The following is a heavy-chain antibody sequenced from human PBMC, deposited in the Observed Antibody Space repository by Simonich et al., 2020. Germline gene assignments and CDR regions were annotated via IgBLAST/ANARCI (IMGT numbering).Heavy chain of an antibody. V-gene: IGHV1-2*02. Sequence: QVQLVRSGAEVKKPGASVKVSCKASGSTFTGYYMHWVRQAPGQGLEWMGWINPNSGGKNDAQKFQGRVTMTRDTSISTAYMELSRLRSDDTAVYYCARNGLVGILKAFDIWGQGTMVTVSS. CDR1: GSTFTGYY. CDR3: ARNGLVGILKAFDI. CDR2: INPNSGGK. J-gene: IGHJ3*02. D-gene: IGHD2-21*01.